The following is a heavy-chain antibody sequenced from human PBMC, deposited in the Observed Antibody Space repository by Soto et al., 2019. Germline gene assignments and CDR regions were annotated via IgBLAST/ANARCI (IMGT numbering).Heavy chain of an antibody. V-gene: IGHV1-69*11. CDR2: IVPSLDTT. CDR1: GGTFSSSG. D-gene: IGHD3-16*02. J-gene: IGHJ6*02. CDR3: ARWPQPRYTADPYAVDV. Sequence: QVHLVQSGTEVKKPGSSVKVSCKASGGTFSSSGFSWVRQAPGQGLEWMGMIVPSLDTTNYAQKFQARVTITANEVTSTAYRELRSLRSEDTSVYYCARWPQPRYTADPYAVDVWGQGTRVIVS.